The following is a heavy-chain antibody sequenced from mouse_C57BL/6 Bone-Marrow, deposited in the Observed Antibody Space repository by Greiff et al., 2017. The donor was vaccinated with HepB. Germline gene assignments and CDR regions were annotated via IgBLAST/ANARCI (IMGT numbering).Heavy chain of an antibody. CDR1: GYTFTSYW. CDR3: ARDYSNWDYYAMDY. D-gene: IGHD2-5*01. J-gene: IGHJ4*01. CDR2: IDPSDSYT. Sequence: QVQLQQPGAELVRPGTSVKLSCKASGYTFTSYWMHWVKQRPGQGLEWIGVIDPSDSYTNYNQKFKGKATLTEDTSSSTAYMQLSSLTSEDSAVYYCARDYSNWDYYAMDYWGQGTSVTVSS. V-gene: IGHV1-59*01.